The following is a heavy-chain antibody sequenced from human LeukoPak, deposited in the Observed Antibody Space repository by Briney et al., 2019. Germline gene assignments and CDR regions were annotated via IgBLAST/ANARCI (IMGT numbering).Heavy chain of an antibody. J-gene: IGHJ4*02. V-gene: IGHV1-18*01. D-gene: IGHD3-10*01. CDR2: ISAYNGNT. CDR3: VRYGSGSLYDY. CDR1: GYTFTTYV. Sequence: ASVKVSCKASGYTFTTYVISWVRQAPGQGLEWIGWISAYNGNTNYAQKFQGRVTMTTDTSTSTAYMELRSLRSDDTAVYYCVRYGSGSLYDYWGQGTLVTVSS.